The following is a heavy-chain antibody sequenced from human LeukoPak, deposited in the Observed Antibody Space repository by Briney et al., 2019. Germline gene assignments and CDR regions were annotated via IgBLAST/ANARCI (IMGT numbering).Heavy chain of an antibody. CDR2: ISYDGSNK. CDR1: GFTFSSYG. Sequence: TGGSLRLSCAASGFTFSSYGMHWVRQAPGKGLEWVAVISYDGSNKYYADSVKGRFTISRDNSKNTLYLQMNSLRAEDTAVYYCAKDLRIAVAGQGFDYWGQGTLVTVSS. CDR3: AKDLRIAVAGQGFDY. V-gene: IGHV3-30*18. J-gene: IGHJ4*02. D-gene: IGHD6-19*01.